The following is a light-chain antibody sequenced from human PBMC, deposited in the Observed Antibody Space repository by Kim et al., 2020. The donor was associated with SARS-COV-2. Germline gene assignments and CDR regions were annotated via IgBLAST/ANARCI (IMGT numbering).Light chain of an antibody. J-gene: IGLJ2*01. CDR1: SRRRYY. V-gene: IGLV3-19*01. CDR3: NSRGSSENDV. Sequence: SSELTQDPAVSVAVGQTVKITCQGDSRRRYYASWYQQKPGQAPVLVIYGRNNRPSGIPERLSGSTSGNTASLIITGAQAEDEADYYCNSRGSSENDVFGGGTKVTVL. CDR2: GRN.